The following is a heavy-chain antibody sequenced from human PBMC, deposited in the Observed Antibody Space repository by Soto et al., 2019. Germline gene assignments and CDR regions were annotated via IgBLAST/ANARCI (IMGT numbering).Heavy chain of an antibody. CDR3: ARSPDTYYDFWSGSRYYYYGMDV. CDR2: ISYDGSNK. J-gene: IGHJ6*02. Sequence: GGSLRLSCAASGFTFSSYAMHWVHQAPGKGLEWVAVISYDGSNKYYADSVKGRFTISRDNSKNTLYLHMNSLRAEDTAVYYCARSPDTYYDFWSGSRYYYYGMDVWGQGTTVTVSS. D-gene: IGHD3-3*01. CDR1: GFTFSSYA. V-gene: IGHV3-30-3*01.